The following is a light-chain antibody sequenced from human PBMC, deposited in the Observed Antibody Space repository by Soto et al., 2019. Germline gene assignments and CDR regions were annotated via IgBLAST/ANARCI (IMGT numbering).Light chain of an antibody. CDR1: QDTSNY. CDR2: AAS. CDR3: QQRWT. Sequence: DIQLTQSPSSLSASVGDRVTITCQASQDTSNYLNWYQQKPGKAPKVLIYAASNLHSGVPSRFSGSGSGTDFTLTIGSIQPEDFATYYCQQRWTFGQGTKVDIK. V-gene: IGKV1-39*01. J-gene: IGKJ1*01.